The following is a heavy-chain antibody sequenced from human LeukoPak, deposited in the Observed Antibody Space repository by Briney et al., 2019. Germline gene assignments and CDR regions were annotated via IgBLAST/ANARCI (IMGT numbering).Heavy chain of an antibody. CDR3: ARDSRYCSSTSCSNDAFDI. V-gene: IGHV1-2*02. Sequence: GASVKVSCKASGYTFTDYYMHWVRQAPGQGLEWMGWINPNSGGTNYAQKFQGRVTMTRDTSISTAYTELSRLRSDDTAVYYCARDSRYCSSTSCSNDAFDIWGQGTMVTVSS. CDR1: GYTFTDYY. CDR2: INPNSGGT. D-gene: IGHD2-2*01. J-gene: IGHJ3*02.